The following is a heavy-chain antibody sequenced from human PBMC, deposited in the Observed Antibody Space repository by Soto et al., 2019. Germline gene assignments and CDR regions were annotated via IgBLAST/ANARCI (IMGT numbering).Heavy chain of an antibody. Sequence: GESLKIACKGSGYRGAGYWITWVRQKPGKGLEWMGRIDPSDSQTYYSPSFRGHVTISVTKSITTVFLQWSSLRASDTAMYYCASPFSLSAPLPNFQYYFYSWV. CDR3: ASPFSLSAPLPNFQYYFYS. CDR1: GYRGAGYW. CDR2: IDPSDSQT. V-gene: IGHV5-10-1*01. J-gene: IGHJ4*01. D-gene: IGHD2-15*01.